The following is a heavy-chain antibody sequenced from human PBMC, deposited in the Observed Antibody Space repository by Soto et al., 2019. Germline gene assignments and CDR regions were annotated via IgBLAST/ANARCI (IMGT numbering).Heavy chain of an antibody. V-gene: IGHV3-23*01. CDR1: EFSFSSYA. CDR2: ILSSGGST. CDR3: AKSRNWNFYDRGGYYVLVLDH. Sequence: GSLRLSCAASEFSFSSYAMSWVRQAPGKGLEWVSGILSSGGSTYYADSVKGRFTISRDNSKNELYLQMNSLRAEDTAVYYCAKSRNWNFYDRGGYYVLVLDHRSQGSLVTVSS. D-gene: IGHD3-22*01. J-gene: IGHJ4*02.